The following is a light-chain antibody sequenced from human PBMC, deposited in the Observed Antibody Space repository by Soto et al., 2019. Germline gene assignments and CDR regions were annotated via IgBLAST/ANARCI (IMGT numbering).Light chain of an antibody. Sequence: DIQMTQSPSSLSASVGDRVTITCRASQGISNYFAWYQQKPGKVPKLLLYAASTLQTGVTSRFRSSGSGTDVNHTISRLQPEDVATYYSQKHKSAHHTVGQRTKQEIK. CDR3: QKHKSAHHT. CDR2: AAS. J-gene: IGKJ2*01. CDR1: QGISNY. V-gene: IGKV1-27*01.